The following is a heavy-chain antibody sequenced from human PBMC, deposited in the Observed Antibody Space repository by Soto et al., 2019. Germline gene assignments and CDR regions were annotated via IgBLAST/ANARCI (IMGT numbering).Heavy chain of an antibody. Sequence: PSETLSLTCAVAGDSSSSYDWSWIRQPPGKGLEWIGYIYYSGSTNYNPSLKSRVTISVDTSKNQFSLKLSSVTAADTAVYYCARSSIAAAPTFDYWGQGTLVTVS. CDR2: IYYSGST. CDR3: ARSSIAAAPTFDY. CDR1: GDSSSSYD. D-gene: IGHD6-13*01. V-gene: IGHV4-59*01. J-gene: IGHJ4*02.